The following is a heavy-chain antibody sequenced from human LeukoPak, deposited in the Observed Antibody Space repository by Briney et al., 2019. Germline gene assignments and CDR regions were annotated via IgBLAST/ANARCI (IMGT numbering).Heavy chain of an antibody. CDR1: GFTFSSYS. V-gene: IGHV3-48*01. Sequence: PGGSLRLSCAASGFTFSSYSMNWVRQAPGKGLEWVSYISSSSSTIYYADSVKGRFTISRDNAKNSLYLQMNSLRAEDTAVYYCARDRYDSSGVHAFDIWGQGTMVTVSS. CDR3: ARDRYDSSGVHAFDI. J-gene: IGHJ3*02. CDR2: ISSSSSTI. D-gene: IGHD3-22*01.